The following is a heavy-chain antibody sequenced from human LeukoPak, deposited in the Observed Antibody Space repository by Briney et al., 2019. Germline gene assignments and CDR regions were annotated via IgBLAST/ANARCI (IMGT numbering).Heavy chain of an antibody. CDR3: ARGPPLDY. CDR2: IYDSGRT. V-gene: IGHV4-59*01. J-gene: IGHJ4*02. Sequence: SETLSLTCIVSGGSITSYYWSWIRQPPGKGLEWIGYIYDSGRTNYNSSLRSRVTISVDTSKNQFSLRVSSVTAADTAVYYCARGPPLDYWGQGTLVTVSS. CDR1: GGSITSYY.